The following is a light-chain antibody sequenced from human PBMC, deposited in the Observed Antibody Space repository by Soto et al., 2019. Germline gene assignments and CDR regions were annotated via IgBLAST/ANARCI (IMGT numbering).Light chain of an antibody. CDR2: QTS. CDR3: QQYNNWPPWT. J-gene: IGKJ1*01. CDR1: QYINTR. Sequence: MTQSPSTLSASVGDRVTITCRASQYINTRLAWYQNRPGQAPRLLIYQTSIRAAGIPARFSGSGSGTEFTLTISSLQSEDFAVYYCQQYNNWPPWTFGQGTKV. V-gene: IGKV3D-15*01.